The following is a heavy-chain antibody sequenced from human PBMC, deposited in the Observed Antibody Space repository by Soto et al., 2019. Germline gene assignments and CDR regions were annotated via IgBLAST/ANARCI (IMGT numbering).Heavy chain of an antibody. CDR3: AIADYGDDDY. CDR1: GYTFATST. D-gene: IGHD4-17*01. V-gene: IGHV1-18*01. Sequence: QLQQVQSGPEAKKPGASVKVSCKASGYTFATSTISWLRQAPGQGPEWMGWIKAYSGNTNYAQKLQGRLTMTTDTSTSTAYMELRSLTTDDTAIYYCAIADYGDDDYWGQGTLVTVSS. J-gene: IGHJ4*02. CDR2: IKAYSGNT.